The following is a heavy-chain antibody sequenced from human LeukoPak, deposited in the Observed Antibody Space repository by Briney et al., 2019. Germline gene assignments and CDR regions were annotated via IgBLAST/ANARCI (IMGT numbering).Heavy chain of an antibody. D-gene: IGHD3-3*01. Sequence: GRSLRLSCAASGFTFSSYAMSWVRQAPGKGLEWVSAISGSGGSTYYADSVKGRFTISRDNSKNTLYLQMNSLRAEDTAVYYCAKPTLYDFWSRGSAFDIWGQGTMVTVSS. V-gene: IGHV3-23*01. CDR3: AKPTLYDFWSRGSAFDI. CDR1: GFTFSSYA. CDR2: ISGSGGST. J-gene: IGHJ3*02.